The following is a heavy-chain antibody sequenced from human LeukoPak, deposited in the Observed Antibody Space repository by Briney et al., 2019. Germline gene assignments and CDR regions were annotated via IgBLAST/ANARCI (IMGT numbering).Heavy chain of an antibody. D-gene: IGHD2-15*01. J-gene: IGHJ4*02. Sequence: ETPSLTCTVSGGSISSSSYYWGWIRQPPGKGLEWIGSIYYSGSTYYNPSLKSRVTISVDTSKNQFSLKLNSVTAADTAVYYCARRPRDCSGGSCYSFDYWGQKTLGSASS. CDR1: GGSISSSSYY. CDR3: ARRPRDCSGGSCYSFDY. CDR2: IYYSGST. V-gene: IGHV4-39*01.